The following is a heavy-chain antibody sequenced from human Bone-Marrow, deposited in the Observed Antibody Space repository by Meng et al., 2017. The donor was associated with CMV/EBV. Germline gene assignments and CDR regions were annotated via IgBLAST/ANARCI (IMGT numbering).Heavy chain of an antibody. D-gene: IGHD3-3*01. V-gene: IGHV4-59*01. CDR3: ATNLLTIFGVVIDAAYYYYGMDV. Sequence: SETLSLTCTVSGGSISSYYWSWIRQPPGKGLEWIGYIYYSGSTNYNPSLKSRVTISVDTSKNQFSLKLSSVTAADTAVYYCATNLLTIFGVVIDAAYYYYGMDVWGQGTTVTVSS. J-gene: IGHJ6*02. CDR1: GGSISSYY. CDR2: IYYSGST.